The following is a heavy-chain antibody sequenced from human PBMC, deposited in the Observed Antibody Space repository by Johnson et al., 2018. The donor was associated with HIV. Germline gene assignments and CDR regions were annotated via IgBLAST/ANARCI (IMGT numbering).Heavy chain of an antibody. CDR3: ARGVYSSSWYGAFDI. J-gene: IGHJ3*02. CDR1: GFTFSSYA. CDR2: ISYDGSNK. Sequence: QVQLVESGGGLIQPGWSLRLSCAASGFTFSSYAMHWVRQAPGKGLEWVAVISYDGSNKYYADSVKGRFTISRDNSKNTLYLQMNSLRAEDTAVYYCARGVYSSSWYGAFDIWGQGTMVTVSS. D-gene: IGHD6-13*01. V-gene: IGHV3-30*04.